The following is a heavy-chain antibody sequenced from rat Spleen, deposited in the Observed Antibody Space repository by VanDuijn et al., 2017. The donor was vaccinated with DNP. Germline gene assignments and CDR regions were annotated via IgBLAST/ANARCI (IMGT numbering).Heavy chain of an antibody. D-gene: IGHD1-11*01. Sequence: EVQLVESGGDLVQPGRSLKLSCVASGFTFSDYNMAWVRQAPKKGLEWVATINSNGGSTSYRDSVKGRFTISRDNAKSLLYLQMDSLRSEDTATYYCTTDFERGYWGQGVMVTVSS. V-gene: IGHV5-20*01. J-gene: IGHJ2*01. CDR1: GFTFSDYN. CDR3: TTDFERGY. CDR2: INSNGGST.